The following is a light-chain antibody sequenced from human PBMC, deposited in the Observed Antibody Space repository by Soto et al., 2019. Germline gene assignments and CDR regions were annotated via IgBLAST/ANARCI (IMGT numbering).Light chain of an antibody. CDR2: DAS. Sequence: EIVLTQSPATLSLSPGERASLSCRASQSVRSYLAWYQQKPGQAPRLLIYDASNRATGIPARFSGSGSGTDFTLTISRLEPEDFAVYYCQQYGSSPHTFGQGTKLEIK. J-gene: IGKJ2*01. CDR1: QSVRSY. CDR3: QQYGSSPHT. V-gene: IGKV3-20*01.